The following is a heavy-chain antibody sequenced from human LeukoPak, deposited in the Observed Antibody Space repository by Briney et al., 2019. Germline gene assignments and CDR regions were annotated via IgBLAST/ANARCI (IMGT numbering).Heavy chain of an antibody. Sequence: GGSLRLSCAASGFTFNRRGMHWVRQAPGKGLEWVAFIRYDGGETFYADFVKGRFTISRDNSKNTLYLQMNSLRAEDTAVYYCASGITGTWGQGTLVTVSS. V-gene: IGHV3-30*02. CDR2: IRYDGGET. D-gene: IGHD1-20*01. CDR1: GFTFNRRG. J-gene: IGHJ5*02. CDR3: ASGITGT.